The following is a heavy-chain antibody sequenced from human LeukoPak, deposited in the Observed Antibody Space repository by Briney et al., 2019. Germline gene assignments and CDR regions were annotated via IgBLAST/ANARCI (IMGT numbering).Heavy chain of an antibody. CDR1: GFTFSSYA. CDR3: AKLEVMITFGGVTYDY. J-gene: IGHJ4*02. D-gene: IGHD3-16*01. V-gene: IGHV3-23*01. CDR2: ISGSGGST. Sequence: GGSLRLSCAASGFTFSSYAMSWVRQAPGKGLEWVSAISGSGGSTYYADSVKGRFTISRDNSKNTLYLQMNSLRAEDTAVYYCAKLEVMITFGGVTYDYWGQGTLVTVSS.